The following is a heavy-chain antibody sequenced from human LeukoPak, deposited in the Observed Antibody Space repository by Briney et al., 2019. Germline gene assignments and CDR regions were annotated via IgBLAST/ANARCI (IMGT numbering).Heavy chain of an antibody. CDR2: IYSSGST. CDR3: VREYSSSGDY. D-gene: IGHD6-6*01. Sequence: SETLSHTCTVSGGSISGYYWSWIRQPAGKGLEWIGRIYSSGSTNYNPSLKSRVTMSVDTSKNQFSLKLSSVTAADTAVYYCVREYSSSGDYWGQGTLVTVSS. J-gene: IGHJ4*02. CDR1: GGSISGYY. V-gene: IGHV4-4*07.